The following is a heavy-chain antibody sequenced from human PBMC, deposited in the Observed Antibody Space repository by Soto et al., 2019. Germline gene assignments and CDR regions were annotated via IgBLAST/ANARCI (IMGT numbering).Heavy chain of an antibody. CDR3: VRQPGGVATPGDDY. J-gene: IGHJ4*02. D-gene: IGHD2-15*01. V-gene: IGHV1-8*01. Sequence: QVQLVQSAAEVKKPGASVKVSCEASGYPFSAFDINWVRQAGGQGLEWMGWMNPDSGDTAFAQRFQDRITMTRSTSISTAYMELSRLTSDDTAVYFCVRQPGGVATPGDDYWGQGTLVTVSS. CDR1: GYPFSAFD. CDR2: MNPDSGDT.